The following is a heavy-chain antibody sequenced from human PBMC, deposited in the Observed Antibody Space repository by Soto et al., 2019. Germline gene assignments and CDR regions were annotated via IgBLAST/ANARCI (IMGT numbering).Heavy chain of an antibody. D-gene: IGHD2-2*01. CDR3: ARVRQYCRSTRCYLHP. CDR2: IHHSGST. V-gene: IGHV4-4*02. J-gene: IGHJ5*02. CDR1: GDSISSSNW. Sequence: PSETLSLTCAVSGDSISSSNWWNWVRQPPGRGLVWIGQIHHSGSTNPNPSLQSRVTKSVDKSQTQFSLNLNSVTAADTAGYYCARVRQYCRSTRCYLHPRGQGTLVTVPS.